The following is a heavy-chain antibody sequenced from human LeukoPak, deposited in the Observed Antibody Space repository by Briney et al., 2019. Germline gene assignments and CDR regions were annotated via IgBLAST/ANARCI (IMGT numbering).Heavy chain of an antibody. J-gene: IGHJ4*02. D-gene: IGHD6-13*01. V-gene: IGHV4-4*07. CDR1: GDSISVYY. CDR2: IYTSGSA. CDR3: ARGGDSSSWSVDH. Sequence: PSETLSLTCTVSGDSISVYYWTWIRQPAGKGLEWIGRIYTSGSANYNPSLKSRVTMSVDTSKNQFSLRLTSVTAAVTAVYYCARGGDSSSWSVDHWGQGTLVSVSS.